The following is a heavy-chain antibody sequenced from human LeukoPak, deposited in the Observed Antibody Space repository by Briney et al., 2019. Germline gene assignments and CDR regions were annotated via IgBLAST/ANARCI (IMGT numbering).Heavy chain of an antibody. D-gene: IGHD3-3*02. CDR1: GYSISSGYY. Sequence: SETLSLTCTVSGYSISSGYYWGWIRQPPGKGLEWIGSIYHSGSTYYNPSLKSRVTISVDTSKNQFSLKLSSVTAADTAVYYCARDQSTFGRDNWFDPWGQGTLVTVSS. CDR3: ARDQSTFGRDNWFDP. J-gene: IGHJ5*02. V-gene: IGHV4-38-2*02. CDR2: IYHSGST.